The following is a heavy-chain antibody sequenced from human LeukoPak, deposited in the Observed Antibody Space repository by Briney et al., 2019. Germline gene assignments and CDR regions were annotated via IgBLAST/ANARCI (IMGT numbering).Heavy chain of an antibody. Sequence: ASVKVSCKVSGYTLTELSMHWVRQAPGKGLEWMGGFDPEDGETIYAQKFQGRVTMTEDTSIDTAYMELSSLRSEDTAVYYCGTMRGNPGAFDIWGQGTMVTVSS. CDR3: GTMRGNPGAFDI. CDR1: GYTLTELS. J-gene: IGHJ3*02. V-gene: IGHV1-24*01. D-gene: IGHD3-22*01. CDR2: FDPEDGET.